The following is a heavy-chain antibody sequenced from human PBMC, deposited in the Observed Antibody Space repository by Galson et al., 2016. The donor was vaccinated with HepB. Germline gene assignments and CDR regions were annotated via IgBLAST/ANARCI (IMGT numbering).Heavy chain of an antibody. J-gene: IGHJ4*01. D-gene: IGHD2-8*02. CDR2: IYHSGST. Sequence: SETLSLTCAVSGASISINNWWSWVRQLPGKGLEWIGEIYHSGSTNYNPSLKSRVYISVDKSKNQLPLKLSSVTAADTAVYYCAGFDLGGCCTGICSQWCQGSLVTGSA. CDR3: AGFDLGGCCTGICSQ. CDR1: GASISINNW. V-gene: IGHV4-4*02.